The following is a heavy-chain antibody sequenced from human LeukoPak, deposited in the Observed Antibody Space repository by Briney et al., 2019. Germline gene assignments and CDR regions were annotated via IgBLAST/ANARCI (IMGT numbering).Heavy chain of an antibody. CDR3: ARGRPWGRTRGYPLDP. D-gene: IGHD5-12*01. CDR1: GGSFSGYY. Sequence: PSETLSLTCAVYGGSFSGYYWSWIRQPPGKGLEWIGEINHSGSTNYNPSLKSRVTISVDTSKNQLSLKMSSVTAADTAVYYCARGRPWGRTRGYPLDPWGQGTLVTVSS. CDR2: INHSGST. J-gene: IGHJ5*02. V-gene: IGHV4-34*01.